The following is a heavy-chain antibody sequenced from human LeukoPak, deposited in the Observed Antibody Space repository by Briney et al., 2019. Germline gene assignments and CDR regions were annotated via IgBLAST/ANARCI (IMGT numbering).Heavy chain of an antibody. D-gene: IGHD1-26*01. J-gene: IGHJ4*02. CDR3: ARDLSVYWYFDY. CDR1: GGTFSSYA. V-gene: IGHV1-69*05. Sequence: ASVKVSCKASGGTFSSYAISWVRQAPGQGLEWMGGIIPIFGTANYAQEFQGRVTMTRDMSTSTVYMELSSLRSEDTAVYYCARDLSVYWYFDYWGQGTLVTVSS. CDR2: IIPIFGTA.